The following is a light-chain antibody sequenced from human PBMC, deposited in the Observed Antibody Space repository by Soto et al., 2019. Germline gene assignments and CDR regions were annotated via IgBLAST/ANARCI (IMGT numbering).Light chain of an antibody. CDR3: QQYNNWPPIT. CDR1: QSVSSRH. CDR2: GTS. J-gene: IGKJ5*01. V-gene: IGKV3D-15*01. Sequence: EIVVTQSPGTLSLSPGERATLSCRASQSVSSRHLAWYQQKPGQAPRPLIYGTSNRATGIPDRFSGSGSGTEFTLTISSLQSEDFAVYYCQQYNNWPPITFGQGTRLEIK.